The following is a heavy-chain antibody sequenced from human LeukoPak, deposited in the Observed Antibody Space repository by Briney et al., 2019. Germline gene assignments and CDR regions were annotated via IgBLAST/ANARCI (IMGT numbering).Heavy chain of an antibody. Sequence: ASVKVSCKASGYTFTDYYMHWVRQAPGQGLEWMGWINANRGGTNYAQRFQGRVTMTRDTSITTAYMELSRQKSDDTAVYYCARRYCSSTSCYYFDYWGQGTLVTVSS. D-gene: IGHD2-2*01. CDR3: ARRYCSSTSCYYFDY. J-gene: IGHJ4*02. CDR2: INANRGGT. CDR1: GYTFTDYY. V-gene: IGHV1-2*02.